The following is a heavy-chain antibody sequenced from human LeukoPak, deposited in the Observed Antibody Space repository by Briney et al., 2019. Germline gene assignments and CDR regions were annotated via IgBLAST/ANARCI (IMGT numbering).Heavy chain of an antibody. CDR2: ISYDGSNK. J-gene: IGHJ4*02. Sequence: GGSLRLSCAASGFTFSSYAMHWVRHAPGKGLEWVAVISYDGSNKYYADSVKGRFTISRDNSKNTLYLQMNSLRAEDTAVYYCATYRRWTKEPQYYFDYWGQGTLVTVSS. V-gene: IGHV3-30*01. CDR3: ATYRRWTKEPQYYFDY. CDR1: GFTFSSYA. D-gene: IGHD5-24*01.